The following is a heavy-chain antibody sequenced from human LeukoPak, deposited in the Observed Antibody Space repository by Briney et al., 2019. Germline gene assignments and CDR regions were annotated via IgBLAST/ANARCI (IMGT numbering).Heavy chain of an antibody. V-gene: IGHV3-15*01. CDR2: IKSKTDGGTT. CDR3: TTGITMVRGVIHLIDY. Sequence: GGSLRLSCAASGFTFSSYAMTWVRQAPGKGLEWVGRIKSKTDGGTTDYAAPVKGRFTISRDDSKNTLYLQMNSLKTEDTAVYYCTTGITMVRGVIHLIDYWGQGTLVTVSS. D-gene: IGHD3-10*01. CDR1: GFTFSSYA. J-gene: IGHJ4*02.